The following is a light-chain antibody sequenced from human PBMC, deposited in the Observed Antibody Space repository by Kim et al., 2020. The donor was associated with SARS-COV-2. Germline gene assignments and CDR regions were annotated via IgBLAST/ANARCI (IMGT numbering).Light chain of an antibody. CDR1: QGVRSSD. CDR2: GAS. V-gene: IGKV3-20*01. Sequence: SPGTSATLSRRASQGVRSSDLARYQQKHGQDPRLLIYGASSRATGIPDRFSGSGSGTDFTLTITRLEPEDFAVYYCQQYSSSPATFGQGTKVDIK. J-gene: IGKJ1*01. CDR3: QQYSSSPAT.